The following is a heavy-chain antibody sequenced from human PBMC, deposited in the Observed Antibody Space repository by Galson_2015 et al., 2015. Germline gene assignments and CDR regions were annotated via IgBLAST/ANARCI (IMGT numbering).Heavy chain of an antibody. D-gene: IGHD1-7*01. J-gene: IGHJ6*02. V-gene: IGHV3-23*01. Sequence: SLRLSCAASGFTFSSYAMSWVRQAPGKGLEWVSAISGSGGSTYYADSVKGRFTISRDNSKNTLYLQMNSLRAEDTAVYYCAKGEAELELRYYYYYGMDVWGQGTTVTVSS. CDR1: GFTFSSYA. CDR3: AKGEAELELRYYYYYGMDV. CDR2: ISGSGGST.